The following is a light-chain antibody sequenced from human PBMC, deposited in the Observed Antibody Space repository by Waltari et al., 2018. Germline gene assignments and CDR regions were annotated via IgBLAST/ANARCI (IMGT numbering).Light chain of an antibody. CDR2: DVT. V-gene: IGLV2-14*03. Sequence: QSALTQPASVSGSPGQSITISCTGTSSDIGVYNHVSWYQQHPGKAPKLMIYDVTKRPSGVSDRFAGSKADYTASLTISGLQAEDEADYYCSSDTTSISYVFGTGTRVTVL. CDR1: SSDIGVYNH. J-gene: IGLJ1*01. CDR3: SSDTTSISYV.